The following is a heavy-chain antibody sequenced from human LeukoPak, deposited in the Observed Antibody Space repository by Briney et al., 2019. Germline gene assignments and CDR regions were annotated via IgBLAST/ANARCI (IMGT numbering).Heavy chain of an antibody. D-gene: IGHD6-13*01. CDR2: INPIFGTA. CDR3: ATPGPAATISYYYYYMDV. V-gene: IGHV1-69*05. CDR1: RGTFSSYA. J-gene: IGHJ6*03. Sequence: SVKASRKASRGTFSSYAISWVRQAPGQGLEWMGGINPIFGTANYAQKFQGRVTLTTDETTSTAYMELSSLRSEDTAVYYCATPGPAATISYYYYYMDVWGKGTTVTVSS.